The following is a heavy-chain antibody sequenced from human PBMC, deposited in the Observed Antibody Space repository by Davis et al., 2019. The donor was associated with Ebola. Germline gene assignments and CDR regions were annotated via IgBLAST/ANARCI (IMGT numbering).Heavy chain of an antibody. Sequence: ESLKISCAASGFTFSSYSMNWIRQPPGKGLEWIGEINHRGSTNYNPSLKSRLTISVDTSKNQFSLKLRSVTAADTAVYYCARRLRLGNCSGGNCYESTVEVDYWGQGTLVTVSS. J-gene: IGHJ4*02. CDR1: GFTFSSYS. D-gene: IGHD2-15*01. V-gene: IGHV4-34*01. CDR3: ARRLRLGNCSGGNCYESTVEVDY. CDR2: INHRGST.